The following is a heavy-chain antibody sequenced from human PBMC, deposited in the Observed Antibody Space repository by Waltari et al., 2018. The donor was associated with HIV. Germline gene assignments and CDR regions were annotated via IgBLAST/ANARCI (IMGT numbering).Heavy chain of an antibody. CDR3: ARGTGGMDV. Sequence: QVQLVESGGGVVQPGSALRLSCAASGFTFSSSAIHWARQAPGKGLEWVAVISYEGSNKYYADSVKGRFTISRDNSKNTLYLQMNSLRAEDTAVYYCARGTGGMDVWGQGTTVTVSS. V-gene: IGHV3-30*04. CDR2: ISYEGSNK. D-gene: IGHD7-27*01. J-gene: IGHJ6*02. CDR1: GFTFSSSA.